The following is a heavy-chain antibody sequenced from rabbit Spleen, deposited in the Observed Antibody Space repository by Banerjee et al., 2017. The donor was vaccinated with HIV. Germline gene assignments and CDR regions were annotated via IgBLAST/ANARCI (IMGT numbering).Heavy chain of an antibody. CDR2: IDAGSSAFT. Sequence: QEQLVESGGDLVKPGASLTLTCTASGVSFSISSYMCWVRQAPGKGLEWIACIDAGSSAFTYFATWAKGRFTISKTSSTTVTLQMTRLTAADTATYFCARNYVNAFDPWGQGTLVTVS. CDR1: GVSFSISSY. V-gene: IGHV1S45*01. J-gene: IGHJ2*01. D-gene: IGHD1-1*01. CDR3: ARNYVNAFDP.